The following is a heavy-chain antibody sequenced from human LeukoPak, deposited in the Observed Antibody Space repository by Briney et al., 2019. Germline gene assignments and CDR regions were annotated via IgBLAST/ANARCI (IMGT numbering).Heavy chain of an antibody. CDR3: TTEGVCYYYGMDV. V-gene: IGHV3-15*07. Sequence: GGSLRLSCAASGFTFSNAWMNWVRQAPGKGLEWVGRIKSKTDGGTTDYAAPVKGRFTISRNDSKNTLYLQMNSLKTEDTAVYYCTTEGVCYYYGMDVWGQGTTVTVSS. CDR1: GFTFSNAW. J-gene: IGHJ6*02. CDR2: IKSKTDGGTT.